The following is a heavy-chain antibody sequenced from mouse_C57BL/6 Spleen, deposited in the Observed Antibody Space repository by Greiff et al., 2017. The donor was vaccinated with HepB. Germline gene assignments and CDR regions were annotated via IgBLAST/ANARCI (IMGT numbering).Heavy chain of an antibody. J-gene: IGHJ1*03. CDR2: IHPADSAT. D-gene: IGHD1-1*01. V-gene: IGHV1-74*01. CDR3: AIGHYYGSSPYFDV. Sequence: VQLQQPGAELVKPGASVKVSCKASGYTFTSYWMHWVKQRPGQGLEWIGRIHPADSATNYNQKFKGKATLTVDKSSSTAYMQLSSLTSEDSAVYYCAIGHYYGSSPYFDVWGTGTTVTVSS. CDR1: GYTFTSYW.